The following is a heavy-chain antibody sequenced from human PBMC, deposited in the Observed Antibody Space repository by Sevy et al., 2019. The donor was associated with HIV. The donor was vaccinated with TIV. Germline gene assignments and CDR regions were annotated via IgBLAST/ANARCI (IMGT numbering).Heavy chain of an antibody. V-gene: IGHV3-23*01. CDR1: GFTFSSYA. J-gene: IGHJ4*01. CDR2: ISGSGGST. Sequence: GGSLRLSCAASGFTFSSYAMSWVRQAPGKGLEWVSAISGSGGSTYYADSVKGRFTISRDNSKNTLYLQMNSLRAEDTAVYYCAYYDSSGYYYAFDYWGQRTLVTVSS. D-gene: IGHD3-22*01. CDR3: AYYDSSGYYYAFDY.